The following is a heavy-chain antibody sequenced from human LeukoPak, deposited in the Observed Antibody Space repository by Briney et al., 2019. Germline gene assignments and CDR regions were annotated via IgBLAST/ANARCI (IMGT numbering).Heavy chain of an antibody. CDR3: AKPGRNSEYSYDPWYFDL. Sequence: PGGSLRLSCAASGFTFSSYGMHWVRQAPGKGLEWVAIISYDGSNKYYADSVKGRFTISRDNSKNTLYLQMNSLRAGDTAVYYCAKPGRNSEYSYDPWYFDLWGRGTLVTVSS. CDR1: GFTFSSYG. CDR2: ISYDGSNK. V-gene: IGHV3-30*18. J-gene: IGHJ2*01. D-gene: IGHD5-18*01.